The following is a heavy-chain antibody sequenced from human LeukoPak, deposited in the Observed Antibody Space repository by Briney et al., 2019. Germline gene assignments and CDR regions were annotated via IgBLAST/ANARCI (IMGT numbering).Heavy chain of an antibody. V-gene: IGHV3-23*01. CDR1: GFTFSTYA. J-gene: IGHJ4*02. CDR3: ANPPSGSWYYFDY. Sequence: GGSLRLSCAASGFTFSTYAMSWVRQAPGKGLEWVSAISGSGGSTYYADSVKGRFTISRDNSKNTLYLQMNSLRAEDTAVYYCANPPSGSWYYFDYWGQGTLVTVSS. CDR2: ISGSGGST. D-gene: IGHD6-13*01.